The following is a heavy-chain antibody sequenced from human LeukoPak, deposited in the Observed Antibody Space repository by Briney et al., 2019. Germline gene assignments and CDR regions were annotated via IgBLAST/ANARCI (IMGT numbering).Heavy chain of an antibody. CDR3: ARDQGGSYQNVLAL. V-gene: IGHV3-53*01. D-gene: IGHD1-26*01. J-gene: IGHJ5*02. CDR1: GFTVSSNY. Sequence: GGSLRLSCGASGFTVSSNYMSWVRQAPGKGLEWVSVIYSGGSTYYADSVKGRFTISGDNSKNTLYLQMNSLRAEDTAVYYCARDQGGSYQNVLALWGQGTLVTVSS. CDR2: IYSGGST.